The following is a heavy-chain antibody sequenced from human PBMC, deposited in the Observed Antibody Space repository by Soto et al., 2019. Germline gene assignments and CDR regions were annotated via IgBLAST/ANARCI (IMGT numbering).Heavy chain of an antibody. CDR3: ATGGGFLKSRMVWFDP. CDR1: GGSLSDSY. J-gene: IGHJ5*02. D-gene: IGHD2-8*01. CDR2: VNHRGSI. V-gene: IGHV4-34*02. Sequence: QVQLQQWGAGLLKPSETLFLTCGVYGGSLSDSYWSWIRQTPGKGLEWIGSVNHRGSINYNPSLRSRVTISIDTSKNEFSLRLTSVTAADTAVYYCATGGGFLKSRMVWFDPWGQGTLVTVSS.